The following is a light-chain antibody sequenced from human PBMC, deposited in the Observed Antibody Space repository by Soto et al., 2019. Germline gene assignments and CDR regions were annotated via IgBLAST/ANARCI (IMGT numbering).Light chain of an antibody. Sequence: EIVLTQSPGTLSWSSGERATLSCRASQSVSSSYLAWYQQKPGQAPRHLIYGASSRATGIPDRFSGSGSGTDFTLTISRLEPEDFAVYYCQQYGSSPPITFGQGTRLEIK. CDR2: GAS. J-gene: IGKJ5*01. V-gene: IGKV3-20*01. CDR1: QSVSSSY. CDR3: QQYGSSPPIT.